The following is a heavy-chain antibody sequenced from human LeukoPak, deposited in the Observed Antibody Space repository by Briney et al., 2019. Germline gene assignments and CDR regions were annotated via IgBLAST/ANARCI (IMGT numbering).Heavy chain of an antibody. D-gene: IGHD3-3*01. Sequence: SETLSLTCTVSGGSISSSSYYWGWIRQPPGKGLEWIGSIYYSGSTYYNPSLKSRVTISVDTSKNQFSLELSSVTAADTAVYYCARKGRGYDFWSGLFDPWGQGTLVTVSS. CDR2: IYYSGST. CDR3: ARKGRGYDFWSGLFDP. CDR1: GGSISSSSYY. J-gene: IGHJ5*02. V-gene: IGHV4-39*01.